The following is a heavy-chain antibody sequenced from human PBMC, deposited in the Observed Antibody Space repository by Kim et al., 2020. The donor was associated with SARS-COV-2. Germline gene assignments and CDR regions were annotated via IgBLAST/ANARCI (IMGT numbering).Heavy chain of an antibody. D-gene: IGHD3-10*01. CDR2: ISFDGRNE. CDR3: ARGNYYESVSLSDYYNGMDV. Sequence: GRSLRLSCAASGLSFDIAAMNWVRQAPGKGLEWVAVISFDGRNEEYADSVKGRFTISRDNPKSTLYLQMNSLRAEDTAVYYCARGNYYESVSLSDYYNGMDVWGQGTTVTVSS. V-gene: IGHV3-30-3*01. J-gene: IGHJ6*02. CDR1: GLSFDIAA.